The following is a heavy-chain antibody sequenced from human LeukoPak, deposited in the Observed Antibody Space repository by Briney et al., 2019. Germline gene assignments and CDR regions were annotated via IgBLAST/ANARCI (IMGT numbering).Heavy chain of an antibody. CDR1: GYTFTSYD. D-gene: IGHD3-16*02. J-gene: IGHJ5*02. V-gene: IGHV1-8*01. Sequence: ASVKVSCKASGYTFTSYDINWVRQATGRGLEWMGWMNPDSGNTGSAPRFQGRVTMTRDTSRSTAYMELSSLTSEDTAVYYCARGPLVRLPSSFDPWGQGTLVTVSS. CDR3: ARGPLVRLPSSFDP. CDR2: MNPDSGNT.